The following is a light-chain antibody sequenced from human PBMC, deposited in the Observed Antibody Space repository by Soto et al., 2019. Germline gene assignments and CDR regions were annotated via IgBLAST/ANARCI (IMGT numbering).Light chain of an antibody. V-gene: IGKV3-11*01. Sequence: EVVLTQSPATLSLSPGERATLSCRASQTLANYLAWYQQRPGQAPRLLIYDASNRATGIPARFSGSGSGTDFTLPISSLEPEDSAVYYCQQRSDSYTFGQGTTLEIK. CDR2: DAS. J-gene: IGKJ2*01. CDR3: QQRSDSYT. CDR1: QTLANY.